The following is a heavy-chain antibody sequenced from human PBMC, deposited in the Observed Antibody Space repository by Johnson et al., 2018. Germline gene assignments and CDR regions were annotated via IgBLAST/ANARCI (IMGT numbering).Heavy chain of an antibody. CDR1: GFIVDDYA. CDR3: AKGPNYDFWSGPYYYMDV. CDR2: IRGSGGST. Sequence: VQLQESGGGLVQPGRSLRLSCAGSGFIVDDYAMHWVRQAPGKGLERVPGIRGSGGSTYYADSVKGRFTISRDNSKNTLYLQMNSLSAEDTGVYYCAKGPNYDFWSGPYYYMDVWGKGTTVTVSS. V-gene: IGHV3-23*01. J-gene: IGHJ6*03. D-gene: IGHD3-3*01.